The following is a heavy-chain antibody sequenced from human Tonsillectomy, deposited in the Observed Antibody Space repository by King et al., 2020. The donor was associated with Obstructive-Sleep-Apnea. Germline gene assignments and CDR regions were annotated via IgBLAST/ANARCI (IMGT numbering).Heavy chain of an antibody. D-gene: IGHD5-12*01. V-gene: IGHV4-59*08. J-gene: IGHJ4*02. CDR2: MYYSGNT. Sequence: VQLQESGPGLVKPSETLSLTCTVSGDSGASISNYYWSWIRQPPGKGLEWIGYMYYSGNTNFNPSLKSRVTISADSSKIQFSLRLSSVTAADTAGYYCARHRGVEDYGGYGDYFDFWGQGTLVTVSS. CDR1: GDSGASISNYY. CDR3: ARHRGVEDYGGYGDYFDF.